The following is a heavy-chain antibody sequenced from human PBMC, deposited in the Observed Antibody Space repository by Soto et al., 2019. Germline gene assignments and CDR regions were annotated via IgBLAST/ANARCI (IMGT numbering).Heavy chain of an antibody. Sequence: QVQLQESGPGLVKPSDTLSLTCAVSGYSISSSNWWGWIRQPPGKGLEWIGYIYYSGTTYYNPSLKRRVTMSVDPSKNQFSLKLTSVTAVDTAVYYCARREIQGPIDYWGQGTLVTVSS. CDR3: ARREIQGPIDY. J-gene: IGHJ4*02. D-gene: IGHD1-26*01. CDR1: GYSISSSNW. V-gene: IGHV4-28*01. CDR2: IYYSGTT.